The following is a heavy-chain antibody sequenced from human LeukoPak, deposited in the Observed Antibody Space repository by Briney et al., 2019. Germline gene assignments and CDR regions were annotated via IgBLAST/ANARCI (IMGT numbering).Heavy chain of an antibody. CDR1: GGSFSGYY. J-gene: IGHJ4*02. V-gene: IGHV4-34*01. D-gene: IGHD2-2*01. CDR2: IYSSGST. Sequence: SETLSLTCAVYGGSFSGYYWGWIRQPPGRGLEWIGNIYSSGSTYYNPSLKSRVTISLDTSKNQFSLKLSSVTAADTAVYYCARGQPSFDYWGQGTLVTVSS. CDR3: ARGQPSFDY.